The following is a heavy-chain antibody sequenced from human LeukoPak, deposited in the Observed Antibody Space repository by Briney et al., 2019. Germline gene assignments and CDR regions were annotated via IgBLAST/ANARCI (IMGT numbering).Heavy chain of an antibody. J-gene: IGHJ4*02. D-gene: IGHD1-26*01. Sequence: GGSLRLSCAASGFTFSSYSMNWVRQAPGKGLEWVSSISSSSSYIYYADSVKGRFTISRDNSKNTLYLQMNSLRAEDTAVYYCAKDLSGSSQNFDYWGQGTLVTVSS. V-gene: IGHV3-21*01. CDR1: GFTFSSYS. CDR3: AKDLSGSSQNFDY. CDR2: ISSSSSYI.